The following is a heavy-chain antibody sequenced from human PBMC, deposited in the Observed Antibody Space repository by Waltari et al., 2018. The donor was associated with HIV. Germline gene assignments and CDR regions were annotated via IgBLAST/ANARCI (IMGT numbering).Heavy chain of an antibody. V-gene: IGHV3-30*02. CDR2: IRYDGSNK. CDR3: AKDSRSDTGPCYFDY. CDR1: GFTFNNYG. D-gene: IGHD6-13*01. J-gene: IGHJ4*02. Sequence: AASGFTFNNYGMYWARQAPGKGLEWVAFIRYDGSNKYYVDSVKGRFTISRDNSENTLYLQMNSLRAEDTAVYYCAKDSRSDTGPCYFDYWGQGTLVTVTS.